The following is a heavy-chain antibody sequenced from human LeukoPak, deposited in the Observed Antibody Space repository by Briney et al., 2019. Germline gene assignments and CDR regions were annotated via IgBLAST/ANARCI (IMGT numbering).Heavy chain of an antibody. CDR2: IRSKAYGGTT. CDR1: GFTFGDYA. V-gene: IGHV3-49*04. J-gene: IGHJ6*04. CDR3: TGEDYYGMDV. Sequence: GGSLRLSCTASGFTFGDYAMSWVRRAPGKGLEWVGFIRSKAYGGTTEYAASVKGRFTISRDDSKSIAYLQMNSLKTEDTAVYYCTGEDYYGMDVWGKGTTVTVSS.